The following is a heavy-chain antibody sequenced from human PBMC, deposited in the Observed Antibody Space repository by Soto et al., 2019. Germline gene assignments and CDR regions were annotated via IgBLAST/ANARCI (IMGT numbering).Heavy chain of an antibody. V-gene: IGHV1-58*01. D-gene: IGHD6-13*01. CDR2: IDVGSANA. CDR1: GFTFSSSA. Sequence: SVKVSCKTSGFTFSSSAVHWVRQARGHRLRWIGWIDVGSANANYAQMLQERVTISRDMSTSTAYMELSSLTTEDTAVYYCAKAPYSSSPNNWFDPWGQGTLVTVSS. J-gene: IGHJ5*02. CDR3: AKAPYSSSPNNWFDP.